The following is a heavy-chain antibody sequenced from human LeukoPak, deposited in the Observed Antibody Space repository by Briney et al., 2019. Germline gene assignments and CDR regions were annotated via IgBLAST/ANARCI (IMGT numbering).Heavy chain of an antibody. D-gene: IGHD1-26*01. CDR3: AKDLSVVGAHDSFDV. J-gene: IGHJ3*01. V-gene: IGHV3-30*18. CDR2: ILYDGNTI. CDR1: GFSFSSYG. Sequence: PGGSLRLSCAASGFSFSSYGMHWARQAPGKGLEWLTVILYDGNTIYYADSVKGRFTISRDNSKNTLYLQMNSLRIEDTAVYYCAKDLSVVGAHDSFDVWGQGTMVTVSS.